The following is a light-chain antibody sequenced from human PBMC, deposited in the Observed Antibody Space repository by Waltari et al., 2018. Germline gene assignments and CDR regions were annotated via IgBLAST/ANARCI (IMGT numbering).Light chain of an antibody. CDR2: PTK. Sequence: TVVTQEPSFSVSPGGTVTLTCGLSSGSVSTSYYPSWYQQTPGQAPRTLIYPTKTRSSGVPDRFSGSMLGNKAALTITGAQADDESDYYCVLYVGSGIWVFGGGTKLTVL. CDR3: VLYVGSGIWV. J-gene: IGLJ3*02. V-gene: IGLV8-61*01. CDR1: SGSVSTSYY.